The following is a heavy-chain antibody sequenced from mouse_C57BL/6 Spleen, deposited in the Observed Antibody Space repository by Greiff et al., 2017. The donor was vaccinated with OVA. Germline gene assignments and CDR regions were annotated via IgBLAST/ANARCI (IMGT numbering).Heavy chain of an antibody. D-gene: IGHD3-2*02. J-gene: IGHJ4*01. CDR3: ATAQVHYAMDY. CDR2: IDSSDSET. V-gene: IGHV1-52*01. CDR1: GYTFTSYW. Sequence: QVQLQQPGAELVRPGSSVKLSCKASGYTFTSYWMHWVKQRPIQGLEWIGNIDSSDSETHYNQKFKDKATLTVDKSSSTAYMQLSSLTSEDSAVYYCATAQVHYAMDYWGQGTSVTVSS.